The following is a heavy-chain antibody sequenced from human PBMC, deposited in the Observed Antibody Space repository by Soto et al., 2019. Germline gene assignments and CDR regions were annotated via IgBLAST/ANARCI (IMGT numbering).Heavy chain of an antibody. D-gene: IGHD3-9*01. CDR2: INAVDGNK. V-gene: IGHV1-3*01. CDR3: ARDQYYDIVAGYSYQWCDP. J-gene: IGHJ5*02. CDR1: GHTFTSYA. Sequence: ASAYVSCTASGHTFTSYAMLWVPQPPVQRHEWIGWINAVDGNKKYSQQSQRRLTFTRDTTASTIYMELSSMRSGATAVYYCARDQYYDIVAGYSYQWCDPSLHGTVVTVS.